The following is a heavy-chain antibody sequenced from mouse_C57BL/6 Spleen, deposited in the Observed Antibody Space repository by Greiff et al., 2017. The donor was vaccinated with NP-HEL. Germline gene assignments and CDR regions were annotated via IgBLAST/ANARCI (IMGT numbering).Heavy chain of an antibody. J-gene: IGHJ3*01. CDR3: ARRRLQRPFAY. V-gene: IGHV5-9*04. Sequence: EVKVVESGGGLVKPGGSLKLSCAASGFTFSSYTMPWVRQTPEKRLEWVATISGGGGNTYYPDRVKGRFTISRDNAKNTLYLQMSSLRSEDTAVYYCARRRLQRPFAYWGQGTLVTVSA. CDR2: ISGGGGNT. D-gene: IGHD1-1*01. CDR1: GFTFSSYT.